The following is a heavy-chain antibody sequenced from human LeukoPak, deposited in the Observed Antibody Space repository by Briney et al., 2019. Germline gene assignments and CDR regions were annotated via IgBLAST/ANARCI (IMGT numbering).Heavy chain of an antibody. CDR3: AREGRFLEGYYGMDV. D-gene: IGHD3-3*01. J-gene: IGHJ6*02. CDR2: ISNSGST. V-gene: IGHV4-59*01. Sequence: SETLSLTCTVSGGSISSYYWSWIRQPPGEGLEWIGYISNSGSTNYNPSLKSRVTISVDPSKNQLSLKLSSVTAADTAVYYCAREGRFLEGYYGMDVWGQGTTVTVSS. CDR1: GGSISSYY.